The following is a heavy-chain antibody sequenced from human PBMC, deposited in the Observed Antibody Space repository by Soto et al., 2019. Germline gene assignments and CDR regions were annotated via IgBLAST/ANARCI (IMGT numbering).Heavy chain of an antibody. D-gene: IGHD2-8*02. CDR3: AREYCAGGVCYGPDY. Sequence: QVQLVQSGAEVKKPGASVKVSCEASGYTFSTFGISWVRQAPGQELEWMGWISTYNGDTKYAQNFQGRVTVTTDTSTSTAHMELRGLRSDDTAIYYCAREYCAGGVCYGPDYWGQGTLVTVSS. V-gene: IGHV1-18*01. J-gene: IGHJ4*02. CDR2: ISTYNGDT. CDR1: GYTFSTFG.